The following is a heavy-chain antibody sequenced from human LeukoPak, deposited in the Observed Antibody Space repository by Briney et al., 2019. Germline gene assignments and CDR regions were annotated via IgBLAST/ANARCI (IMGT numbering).Heavy chain of an antibody. CDR3: AKVGGSGSYKYYFDY. D-gene: IGHD3-10*01. CDR1: GFTFSSYG. Sequence: PGGSLRLSCAASGFTFSSYGMHWVRQAPGKGLEWVAVISYDGSNKYHADSVKGRFTISRDNSKSTLYLQMNSLRAEDTAVYYCAKVGGSGSYKYYFDYWGQGTLVTVSS. CDR2: ISYDGSNK. V-gene: IGHV3-30*18. J-gene: IGHJ4*02.